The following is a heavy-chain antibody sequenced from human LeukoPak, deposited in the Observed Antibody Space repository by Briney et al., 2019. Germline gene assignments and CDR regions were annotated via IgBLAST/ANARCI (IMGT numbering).Heavy chain of an antibody. D-gene: IGHD3-10*01. CDR3: ARAGPTGEAYFDY. J-gene: IGHJ4*02. CDR2: ISSNGGST. V-gene: IGHV3-64*01. CDR1: GFTFSSYA. Sequence: GGSLRLSCAASGFTFSSYAMHWVRQAPGKGLEYVSAISSNGGSTYYANSVKGRFTISRDNSKNTLYLQMGSLRAEDMTVYYCARAGPTGEAYFDYWGQGTVATASA.